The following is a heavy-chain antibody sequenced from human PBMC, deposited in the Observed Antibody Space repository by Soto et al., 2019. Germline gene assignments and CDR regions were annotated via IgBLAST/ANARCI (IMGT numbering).Heavy chain of an antibody. CDR1: GGSLSQYS. J-gene: IGHJ4*02. Sequence: QQHLKQWGEGLVKPSETLSLTCGVSGGSLSQYSWTWIRQPPGKGLEWIGEISQSGGAKYSPFLRSRVTIATDTSRTEFSLKLRSVTAADSAVYYCARGLRSGYILFPGWGPGALVTVSS. D-gene: IGHD3-9*01. CDR2: ISQSGGA. CDR3: ARGLRSGYILFPG. V-gene: IGHV4-34*01.